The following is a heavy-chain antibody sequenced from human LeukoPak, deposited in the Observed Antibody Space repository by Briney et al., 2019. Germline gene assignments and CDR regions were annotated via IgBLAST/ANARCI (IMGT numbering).Heavy chain of an antibody. Sequence: GESLKISCEGSGYSFTTYWIAWVRQMPGRGLEWMGIIFPGDSDTRYSPSFQGQVTISADKSISTAYLQWSSLKASDTAMYYCARRNIGAAGMGIDYWGQGTLVTVSS. CDR3: ARRNIGAAGMGIDY. D-gene: IGHD6-13*01. CDR1: GYSFTTYW. V-gene: IGHV5-51*01. CDR2: IFPGDSDT. J-gene: IGHJ4*02.